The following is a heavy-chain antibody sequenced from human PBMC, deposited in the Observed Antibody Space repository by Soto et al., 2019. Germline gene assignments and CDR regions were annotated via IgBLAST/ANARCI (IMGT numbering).Heavy chain of an antibody. CDR2: IYYSGST. CDR3: ARDRPDYGDYVTYYYGMDV. Sequence: QVQLQESGPGLVKPSQTLSLTCTVSGGSISSGDYYWSWIRQPPGKGLEWIGYIYYSGSTYYNPSIKSLVTISVDTTKNQFSQKLSSVTAAETAVYYCARDRPDYGDYVTYYYGMDVWGQGTTVTVSS. J-gene: IGHJ6*02. D-gene: IGHD4-17*01. CDR1: GGSISSGDYY. V-gene: IGHV4-30-4*01.